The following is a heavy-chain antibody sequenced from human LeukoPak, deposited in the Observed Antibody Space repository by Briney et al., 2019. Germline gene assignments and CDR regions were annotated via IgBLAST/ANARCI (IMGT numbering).Heavy chain of an antibody. J-gene: IGHJ4*02. Sequence: SETLSLTCTVSGDSISSYYWSWIRQPPGKGLEWIGYIYYSGSTNYNPSLKSRVTMSVDTSKNQFSLKLSSVTAADTAVYYCARHIHMSGTYYTYFDYWGQGTLVTVSS. CDR3: ARHIHMSGTYYTYFDY. V-gene: IGHV4-59*08. CDR2: IYYSGST. CDR1: GDSISSYY. D-gene: IGHD1-26*01.